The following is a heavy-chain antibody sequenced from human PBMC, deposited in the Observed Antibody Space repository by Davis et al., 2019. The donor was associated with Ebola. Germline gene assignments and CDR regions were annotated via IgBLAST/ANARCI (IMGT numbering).Heavy chain of an antibody. CDR3: ARGWFRGGMDV. V-gene: IGHV6-1*01. CDR1: GDSVSSGG. Sequence: HSQTLSLTRVISGDSVSSGGWNWIRQSPSRGLEWLGRTYYSSRWYNDYAVSVKSRITINPDTSKNQFSLQLNSVTPEDTALYYCARGWFRGGMDVWGEGTTVTVSS. J-gene: IGHJ6*04. D-gene: IGHD3-10*01. CDR2: TYYSSRWYN.